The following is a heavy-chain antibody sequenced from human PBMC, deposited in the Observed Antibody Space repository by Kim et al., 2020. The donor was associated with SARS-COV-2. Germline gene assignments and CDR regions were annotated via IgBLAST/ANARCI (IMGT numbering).Heavy chain of an antibody. CDR1: GGSFSGYY. V-gene: IGHV4-34*01. CDR2: INHSGST. Sequence: SETLSLTCAVYGGSFSGYYWSWIRQPPGKGLEWIGEINHSGSTNYNPSLKSRVTISVDTSKNQFSLKLSSVTAADTAVYYCARGGDYGDFSYWGQGTLAT. D-gene: IGHD4-17*01. J-gene: IGHJ4*02. CDR3: ARGGDYGDFSY.